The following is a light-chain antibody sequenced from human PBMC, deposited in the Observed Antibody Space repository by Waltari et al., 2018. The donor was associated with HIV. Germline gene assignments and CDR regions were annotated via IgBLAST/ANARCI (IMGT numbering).Light chain of an antibody. CDR2: DVT. CDR3: VSYTEKDTFLL. Sequence: QSALTQPPSASGSPGQSVAISCTASSTDIGTYNFLSSYQHHPGKAPKLLIYDVTRRPPGIPDRFSGTKSGYTASLTVSDLQVEDEADYYCVSYTEKDTFLLFGGGTKLAV. CDR1: STDIGTYNF. V-gene: IGLV2-8*01. J-gene: IGLJ2*01.